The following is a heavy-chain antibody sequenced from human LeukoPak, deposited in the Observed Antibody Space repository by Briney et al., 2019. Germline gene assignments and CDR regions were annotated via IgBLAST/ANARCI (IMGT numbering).Heavy chain of an antibody. J-gene: IGHJ3*02. CDR3: ARTRYSSSWRPDAFDI. CDR2: IGQDGSEK. D-gene: IGHD6-13*01. CDR1: GFTFSNYW. V-gene: IGHV3-7*03. Sequence: GGSLRLSCAASGFTFSNYWLSWVRQARGKGLEWVANIGQDGSEKYYVDSVKGRFTISRDNAKNSLYLQMSSLRDEDTAVYYCARTRYSSSWRPDAFDIWGQGTMVTVSS.